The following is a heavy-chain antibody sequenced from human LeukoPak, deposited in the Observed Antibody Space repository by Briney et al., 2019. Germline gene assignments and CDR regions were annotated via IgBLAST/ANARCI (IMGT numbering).Heavy chain of an antibody. J-gene: IGHJ5*02. V-gene: IGHV4-34*01. Sequence: PSETLSLTCAVYGGSFSGYYCSWIRQPPGKGLEWIGEINHSGSTNYNPSLKSRVTISVDTSKNQFSLKLSSVTAADTAVYYCARYSSSWYRYWFDPWGQGTLVTVSS. D-gene: IGHD6-13*01. CDR1: GGSFSGYY. CDR2: INHSGST. CDR3: ARYSSSWYRYWFDP.